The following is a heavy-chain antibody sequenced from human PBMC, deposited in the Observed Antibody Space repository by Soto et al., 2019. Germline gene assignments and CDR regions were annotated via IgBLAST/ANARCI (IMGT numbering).Heavy chain of an antibody. V-gene: IGHV4-31*03. CDR3: ARLSWADRTWFDP. D-gene: IGHD3-16*01. CDR1: GGSINGGGYY. J-gene: IGHJ5*02. Sequence: QVQLQESGPGLVNPSQTLSLTCNVSGGSINGGGYYWSWIRHHPGEGLEWIGYIYYTGSTYYNPSLKSRVTISIDTSKNQFSLKLSSVTAADTAIYYCARLSWADRTWFDPWGQGTLVTVSS. CDR2: IYYTGST.